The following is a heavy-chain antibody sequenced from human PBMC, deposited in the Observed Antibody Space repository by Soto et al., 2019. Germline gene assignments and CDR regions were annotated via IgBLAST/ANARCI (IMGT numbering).Heavy chain of an antibody. D-gene: IGHD2-2*02. CDR1: GFTFSSYW. J-gene: IGHJ4*02. CDR2: IKQDGSEK. CDR3: ARARLPAAIRGYFDY. V-gene: IGHV3-7*03. Sequence: PGGSLRLSCAASGFTFSSYWTSWVRQAPGKGLEWVANIKQDGSEKYYVDSVKGRFTISRDNAKNSLYLQMNSLRAEDTAVYYCARARLPAAIRGYFDYWGQGTLVTVSS.